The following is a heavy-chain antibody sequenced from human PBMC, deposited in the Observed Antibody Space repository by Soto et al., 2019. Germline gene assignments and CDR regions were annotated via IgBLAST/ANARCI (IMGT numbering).Heavy chain of an antibody. D-gene: IGHD1-7*01. V-gene: IGHV4-34*01. CDR2: INHSGST. J-gene: IGHJ4*02. CDR1: GGSFSGYD. CDR3: ARGGGITGTPLRNFDY. Sequence: QVQLQQWGAGLWKPSETLSLTCAVYGGSFSGYDWSWIRQPPGKGLEWIGEINHSGSTNYNPSLKSRLTISVNTSKNQFALKLSSVTVADTAVYYCARGGGITGTPLRNFDYWGQGTLVTVSS.